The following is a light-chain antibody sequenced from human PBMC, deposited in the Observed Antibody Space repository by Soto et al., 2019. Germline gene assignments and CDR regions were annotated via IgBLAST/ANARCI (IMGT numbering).Light chain of an antibody. Sequence: EIVLTQSPATLSLSPGERATLSCRATHSVNNYLAWYQQKPGQAPRLLIFDVSNRTTGIPARFSGSGYGTDFTLTISSMEREDSALYFCQQRRRWPWLTFGGGTRVEIK. CDR2: DVS. CDR1: HSVNNY. CDR3: QQRRRWPWLT. J-gene: IGKJ4*01. V-gene: IGKV3-11*01.